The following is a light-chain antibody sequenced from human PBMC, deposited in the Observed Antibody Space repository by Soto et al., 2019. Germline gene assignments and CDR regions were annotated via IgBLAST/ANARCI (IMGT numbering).Light chain of an antibody. CDR3: QKYGSTPGWT. J-gene: IGKJ1*01. CDR2: ATA. CDR1: QSVDSNF. V-gene: IGKV3-20*01. Sequence: DIVSTQPPCTPSLDLGERATLSCRANQSVDSNFLACNQQKPGQAPRLLIYATATTATGIPDRFSGSGSGTDITLPISRLEPEDFAVYYCQKYGSTPGWTFGRGTKVDIK.